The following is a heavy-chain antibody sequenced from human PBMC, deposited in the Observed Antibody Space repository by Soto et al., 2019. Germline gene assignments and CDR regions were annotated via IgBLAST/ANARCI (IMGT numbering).Heavy chain of an antibody. CDR2: MNPNSGNT. V-gene: IGHV1-8*01. D-gene: IGHD4-17*01. Sequence: ASVKVSCKASGYTFTSYDINWVRQATGQGLEWMGWMNPNSGNTGYAQKFQGRVTMTRNTSISTAYMELSSLRSEDTAVYYCARGLTTVVTPMYAFDIWGQGTMVTVSS. CDR3: ARGLTTVVTPMYAFDI. CDR1: GYTFTSYD. J-gene: IGHJ3*02.